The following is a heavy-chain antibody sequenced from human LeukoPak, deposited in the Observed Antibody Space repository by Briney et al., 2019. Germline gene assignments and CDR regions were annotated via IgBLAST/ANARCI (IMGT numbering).Heavy chain of an antibody. CDR2: MSPNSGDT. Sequence: ASVKVSCKASGYTFTSYDFNWVRQATGQRPEWMGWMSPNSGDTGYAQKFQDRVTMTRNTSISTAYMELCSLRSDDTAVYYCARGPSNWGYDYWGPGTLVTVSS. J-gene: IGHJ4*02. V-gene: IGHV1-8*01. CDR3: ARGPSNWGYDY. CDR1: GYTFTSYD. D-gene: IGHD7-27*01.